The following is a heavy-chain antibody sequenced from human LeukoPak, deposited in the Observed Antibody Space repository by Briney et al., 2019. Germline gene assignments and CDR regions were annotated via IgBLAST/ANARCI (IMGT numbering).Heavy chain of an antibody. CDR2: IYYSGST. CDR1: GGSISSYY. D-gene: IGHD3-10*01. Sequence: PSETLSLTCTVSGGSISSYYWGWIRQPPGKGLEWIGSIYYSGSTYYNPSLKSRVTISVDTSKNQFSLKLSSVTAADTAVYYCARNYYGSGSRGYFDYWGQGTLVTVSS. J-gene: IGHJ4*02. V-gene: IGHV4-39*01. CDR3: ARNYYGSGSRGYFDY.